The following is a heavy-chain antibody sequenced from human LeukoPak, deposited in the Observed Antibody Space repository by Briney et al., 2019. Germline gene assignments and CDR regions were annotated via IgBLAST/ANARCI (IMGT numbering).Heavy chain of an antibody. CDR3: ARQICSSQPFDC. Sequence: SETLSLTCTVSGGSITSSYYWGWIRQPPGKGLEWIGSIYYSGSTYYNPSLKSRVTISVDTSKNQFSLKLSSVTAADTAMYYCARQICSSQPFDCWGQGTLVTVSS. J-gene: IGHJ4*02. D-gene: IGHD6-13*01. CDR2: IYYSGST. V-gene: IGHV4-39*07. CDR1: GGSITSSYY.